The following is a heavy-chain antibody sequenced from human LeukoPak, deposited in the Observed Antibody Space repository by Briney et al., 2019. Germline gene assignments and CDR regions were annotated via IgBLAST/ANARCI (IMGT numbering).Heavy chain of an antibody. CDR2: INHSGST. V-gene: IGHV4-34*01. J-gene: IGHJ5*02. D-gene: IGHD3-3*01. Sequence: SETLSLTCAVYGGSFSGYYWSWIRQPPGKGLEWIGEINHSGSTNYNPSLKSRVTISVDTSKNQFSLKLSSVTAADTAVYYCARGVPSSYYDFWSGRPKNLFDPWGQGTLVTVSS. CDR3: ARGVPSSYYDFWSGRPKNLFDP. CDR1: GGSFSGYY.